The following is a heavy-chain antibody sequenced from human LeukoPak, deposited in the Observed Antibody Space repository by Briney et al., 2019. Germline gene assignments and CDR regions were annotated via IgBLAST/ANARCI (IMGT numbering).Heavy chain of an antibody. CDR2: ISSSSSSI. CDR1: GFTFSTYT. D-gene: IGHD6-13*01. Sequence: GGSLRLSCAASGFTFSTYTMNWVRQAPGKGLEWVSSISSSSSSIYYADSVKGRFSISRDNAKNSLFLQMNSLRAEDTAVYYCARDIATAGHLAFDYWGQGTLVTVSS. CDR3: ARDIATAGHLAFDY. V-gene: IGHV3-21*01. J-gene: IGHJ4*02.